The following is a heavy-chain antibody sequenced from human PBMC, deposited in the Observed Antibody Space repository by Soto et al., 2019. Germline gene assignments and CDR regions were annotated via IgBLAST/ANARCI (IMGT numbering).Heavy chain of an antibody. V-gene: IGHV1-69*13. CDR3: ARALGYSSGGNYYYGMDV. Sequence: SVKVSCKASGGTFSSYAISWVRQAPGQGLEWMGGIIPIFGTANYAQKFQGRVTITADESTSTAYMELSSLRSEDTAVYYCARALGYSSGGNYYYGMDVWGQGTTVTVSS. J-gene: IGHJ6*02. CDR1: GGTFSSYA. D-gene: IGHD6-19*01. CDR2: IIPIFGTA.